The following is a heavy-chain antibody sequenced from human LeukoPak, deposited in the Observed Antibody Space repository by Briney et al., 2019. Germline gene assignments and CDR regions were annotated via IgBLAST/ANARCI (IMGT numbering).Heavy chain of an antibody. CDR2: ISTTGGNT. D-gene: IGHD2-15*01. J-gene: IGHJ4*02. CDR3: AKERVICSGGTCYTVGFDY. V-gene: IGHV3-23*01. CDR1: GFTFISNA. Sequence: GGSLRLPCAASGFTFISNAMSWVRQAPGKGLEWVSAISTTGGNTYYADSVKGRFTISRDNSKNTMYPQMNSLRGEDTAVYYCAKERVICSGGTCYTVGFDYWGQGALVTVSS.